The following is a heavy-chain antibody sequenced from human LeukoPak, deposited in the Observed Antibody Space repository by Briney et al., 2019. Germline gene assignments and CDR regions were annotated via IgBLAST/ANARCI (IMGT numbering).Heavy chain of an antibody. V-gene: IGHV3-23*01. D-gene: IGHD2-2*01. Sequence: GGSLRLSCAASGLTFSSYAMSWVRQAPGKGLEWVSAISGSGGSTYYADSVKGRFTISRDNSKNTLYLQMNSLRAEDTAVYYCAKGPDTPGVDCSSTSQCGSGNWFDPWGQGTLVTVSS. CDR2: ISGSGGST. CDR3: AKGPDTPGVDCSSTSQCGSGNWFDP. J-gene: IGHJ5*02. CDR1: GLTFSSYA.